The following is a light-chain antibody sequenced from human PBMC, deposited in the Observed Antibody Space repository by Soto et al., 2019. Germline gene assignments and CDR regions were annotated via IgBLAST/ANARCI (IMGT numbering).Light chain of an antibody. J-gene: IGKJ1*01. CDR3: QQYGSSTT. Sequence: ESVLTQSPGTLSLSPGERATLSCRASQSISSSYLAWYQQKPGQAPRLLIYGASSRATGIPDRFSGSGSGTDFTLTISRLEPEDFAVYYCQQYGSSTTFGQGTKVDI. CDR1: QSISSSY. V-gene: IGKV3-20*01. CDR2: GAS.